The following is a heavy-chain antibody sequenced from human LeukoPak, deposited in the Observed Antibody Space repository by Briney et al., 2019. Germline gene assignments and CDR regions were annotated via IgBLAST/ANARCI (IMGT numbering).Heavy chain of an antibody. Sequence: GGSLRLACSASGFPFSSYAMQWVRQAPGKGLEYVSAISDSGNYTYYADSVKGRFNISRDNSKNTLYLQMSRLRAEDTAVYFCVRGYSFGPYGMDVWGQGTTVTVSS. CDR1: GFPFSSYA. CDR2: ISDSGNYT. V-gene: IGHV3-64D*09. J-gene: IGHJ6*02. CDR3: VRGYSFGPYGMDV. D-gene: IGHD2-15*01.